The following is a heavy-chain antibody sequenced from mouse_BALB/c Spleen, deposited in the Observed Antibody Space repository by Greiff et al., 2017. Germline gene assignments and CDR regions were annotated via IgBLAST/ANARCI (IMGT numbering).Heavy chain of an antibody. V-gene: IGHV5-12-1*01. D-gene: IGHD1-2*01. CDR2: ISSGGGST. CDR3: AREGNGYSFAY. Sequence: DVHLVESGGGLVKPGGSLKLSCAASGFAFSSYDMSWVRQTPEKRLEWVAYISSGGGSTYYPDTVKGRFTISRDNAKNTLYLQMSSLKSEDTAMYYCAREGNGYSFAYWGQGTLVTVSA. J-gene: IGHJ3*01. CDR1: GFAFSSYD.